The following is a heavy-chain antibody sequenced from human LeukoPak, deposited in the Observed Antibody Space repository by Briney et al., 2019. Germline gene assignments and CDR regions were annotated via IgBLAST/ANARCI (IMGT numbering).Heavy chain of an antibody. CDR1: GGSISSYY. Sequence: SETLSLTCTVSGGSISSYYWSWIRQPAGKGLEWIGRIYTSGSTNYNPSLKSRVTMSVDTSKNQFSLKLSSVTAADTAVYYCARDSMREDYDILTGYYKVGLCDYYYMDVWGKGTTVTVSS. V-gene: IGHV4-4*07. J-gene: IGHJ6*03. D-gene: IGHD3-9*01. CDR2: IYTSGST. CDR3: ARDSMREDYDILTGYYKVGLCDYYYMDV.